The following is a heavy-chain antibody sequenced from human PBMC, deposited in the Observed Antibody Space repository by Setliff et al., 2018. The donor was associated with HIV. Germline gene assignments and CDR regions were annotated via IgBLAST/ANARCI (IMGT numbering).Heavy chain of an antibody. D-gene: IGHD3-3*01. J-gene: IGHJ4*02. CDR2: IHHSGSA. CDR1: GGSFSDYY. CDR3: ARRYYDFWSGSTYYFDY. Sequence: SETLSLTCTVSGGSFSDYYWSWIRQPPGKGPEWIGSIHHSGSAHFNPSLKSRVAMSVDTSENQFSLTLSSVTAADTAVYYCARRYYDFWSGSTYYFDYWGQGTLVTVSS. V-gene: IGHV4-34*01.